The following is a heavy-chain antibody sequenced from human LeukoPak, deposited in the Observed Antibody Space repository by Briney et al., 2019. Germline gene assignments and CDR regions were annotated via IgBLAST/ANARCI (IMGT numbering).Heavy chain of an antibody. CDR1: GGSISSGDYY. CDR3: ASNQLVVVAAPQYYLDY. J-gene: IGHJ4*02. V-gene: IGHV4-30-4*01. CDR2: IYYSGST. D-gene: IGHD2-15*01. Sequence: SETLSLTCTVAGGSISSGDYYWSWIRQPPGKGLECIGYIYYSGSTYYNPSLKSRVTISVDTSKNQSSLKLSSVTAADTAVYYCASNQLVVVAAPQYYLDYWGQGTLVTVSS.